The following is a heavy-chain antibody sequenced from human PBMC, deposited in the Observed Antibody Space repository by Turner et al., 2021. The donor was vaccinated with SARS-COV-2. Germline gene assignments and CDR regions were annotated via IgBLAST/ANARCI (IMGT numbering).Heavy chain of an antibody. V-gene: IGHV3-66*01. CDR3: ARGEIRGVTGDY. CDR1: GFTVRNTY. D-gene: IGHD3-10*01. Sequence: EVQLVQSGGGLVQPGGSLRLTCTASGFTVRNTYVRWVRQGPGKGMEWVSLIYSGGTTKDEDSVKGRFTISRENSKNTLYLQMNSLRAEDTAVYYCARGEIRGVTGDYWGRGTLVTVSS. CDR2: IYSGGTT. J-gene: IGHJ4*02.